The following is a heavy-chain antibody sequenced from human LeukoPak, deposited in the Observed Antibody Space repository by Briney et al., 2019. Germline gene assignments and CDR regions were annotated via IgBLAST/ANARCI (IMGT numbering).Heavy chain of an antibody. CDR2: IYYSGST. D-gene: IGHD5-18*01. CDR1: GGSVSSGTYY. J-gene: IGHJ3*02. V-gene: IGHV4-39*02. CDR3: ARDNVDTAKTELDAFDI. Sequence: PSETLSLTCTVSGGSVSSGTYYWSWIRQPPGKGLEWIGSIYYSGSTYYNPSLKSRVTISVDTSKNQFSLKLSSVTAADTAVYYCARDNVDTAKTELDAFDIWGQGTMVTVSS.